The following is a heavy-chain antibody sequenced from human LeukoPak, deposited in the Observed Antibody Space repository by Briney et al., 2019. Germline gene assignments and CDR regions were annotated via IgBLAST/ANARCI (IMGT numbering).Heavy chain of an antibody. CDR3: ARILRYFDRGAFDI. CDR2: IKQDGSEK. Sequence: GGSLRLPCAASGFTFSSYWMSWVRQAPGKGLEWVANIKQDGSEKYYVDSVKGRFTISRDNAKNSLYLQMNSLRAEDTAVYYCARILRYFDRGAFDIWGQGTMVTVSS. D-gene: IGHD3-9*01. V-gene: IGHV3-7*01. J-gene: IGHJ3*02. CDR1: GFTFSSYW.